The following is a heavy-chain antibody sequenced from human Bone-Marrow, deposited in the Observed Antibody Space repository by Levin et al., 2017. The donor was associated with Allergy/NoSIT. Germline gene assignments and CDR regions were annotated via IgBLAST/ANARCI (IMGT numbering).Heavy chain of an antibody. D-gene: IGHD3-16*01. Sequence: GGSLRLSCEASGFTFSNYAMTWVRQAPGKGLEWVSVISGGGGGTYYADSVKGRFTISRDNSKNTLHLQMSSLRAEDTAQYYCAKAMHEDVGVLFNLIFQQWGQGTLVTVSS. CDR1: GFTFSNYA. CDR2: ISGGGGGT. CDR3: AKAMHEDVGVLFNLIFQQ. V-gene: IGHV3-23*01. J-gene: IGHJ1*01.